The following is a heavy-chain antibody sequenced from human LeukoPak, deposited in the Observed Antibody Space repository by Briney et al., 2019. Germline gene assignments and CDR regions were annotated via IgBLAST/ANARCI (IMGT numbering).Heavy chain of an antibody. CDR2: ISSRTTYI. V-gene: IGHV3-21*01. Sequence: GGSLRLSCAASGFTFRTYNMNWVRQAPGKGLEWVSSISSRTTYIYYADSVKGRFTISRDNAKNSLYLQMNSLRAEDTAVYYCARGPYNWNSGWFDPWGQGTLVTVSS. CDR1: GFTFRTYN. D-gene: IGHD1-7*01. CDR3: ARGPYNWNSGWFDP. J-gene: IGHJ5*02.